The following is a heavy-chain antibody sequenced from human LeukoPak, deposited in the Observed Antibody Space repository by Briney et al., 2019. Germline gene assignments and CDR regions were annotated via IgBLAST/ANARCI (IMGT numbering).Heavy chain of an antibody. D-gene: IGHD3-10*01. J-gene: IGHJ4*02. Sequence: SVKVSCKASGGTFSTFTINWVRQAPGQGLEWMGGIIPIFGTAYYAQHFQGRVTITADESASTAYMEVRSLRAEDTAVYYCAKGAHYYGSGSHRRGHYFDSWGQGTLVTVSS. CDR3: AKGAHYYGSGSHRRGHYFDS. CDR2: IIPIFGTA. CDR1: GGTFSTFT. V-gene: IGHV1-69*13.